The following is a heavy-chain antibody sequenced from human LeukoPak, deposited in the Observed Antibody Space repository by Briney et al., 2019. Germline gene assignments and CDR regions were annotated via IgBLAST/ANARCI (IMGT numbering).Heavy chain of an antibody. D-gene: IGHD2-2*01. Sequence: GASVKDSCKASGGTFSSYAISWVRQAPGQGLEWMGGIIPIFGTANYAQKFQGRVTITADESTSTAYMELSSLRSEDTAVYYCAREGYCSSTSCPRGAFDIWGQGTMVTVSS. V-gene: IGHV1-69*13. CDR1: GGTFSSYA. J-gene: IGHJ3*02. CDR3: AREGYCSSTSCPRGAFDI. CDR2: IIPIFGTA.